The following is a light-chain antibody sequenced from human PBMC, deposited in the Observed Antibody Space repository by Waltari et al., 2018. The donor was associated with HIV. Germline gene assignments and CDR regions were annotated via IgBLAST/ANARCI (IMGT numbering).Light chain of an antibody. CDR2: DVN. Sequence: QSALTQPASVSGSPGQSITISCTATRSAVGAYNYVSWYQQHPDKAPKFIIYDVNKRPSGVSSRFSGSKSGNTTSLTIAGLQAEDEADYYCSSYTSSHTQVFGSGTKVTVL. V-gene: IGLV2-14*03. J-gene: IGLJ1*01. CDR3: SSYTSSHTQV. CDR1: RSAVGAYNY.